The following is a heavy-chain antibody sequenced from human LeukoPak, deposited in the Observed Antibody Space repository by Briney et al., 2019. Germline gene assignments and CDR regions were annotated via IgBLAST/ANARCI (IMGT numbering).Heavy chain of an antibody. V-gene: IGHV3-21*01. CDR2: ISSSSSYI. CDR3: ARVIFDYYYGMDV. D-gene: IGHD3-3*02. Sequence: PGGSLRLSCAASGFTFSSYSMKLVRQAPGHGLAWVSSISSSSSYIYYADSVKGRFTISRDNAKNSLYLQMNSLRAEDTAVYYCARVIFDYYYGMDVWGQGTTVTVSS. CDR1: GFTFSSYS. J-gene: IGHJ6*02.